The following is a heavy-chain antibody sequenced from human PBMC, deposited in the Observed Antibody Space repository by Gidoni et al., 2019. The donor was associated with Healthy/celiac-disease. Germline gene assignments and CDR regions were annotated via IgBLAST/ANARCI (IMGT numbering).Heavy chain of an antibody. CDR1: GGSFSVYY. CDR3: ALGPFVPYYFDY. D-gene: IGHD3-16*01. J-gene: IGHJ4*02. Sequence: QVQLQQWGAGLLKPSEILSLTCAVSGGSFSVYYWGLIRQPPGKGLEWMGEINHSGSTNYNPSLKSRGTISVDTSKNQFSLKLSAVTAADTAVYYCALGPFVPYYFDYWGQGTLVTVSS. V-gene: IGHV4-34*01. CDR2: INHSGST.